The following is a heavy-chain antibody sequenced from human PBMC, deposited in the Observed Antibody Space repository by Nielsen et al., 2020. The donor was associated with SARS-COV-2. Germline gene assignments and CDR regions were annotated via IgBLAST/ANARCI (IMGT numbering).Heavy chain of an antibody. CDR1: GFTFSSYW. CDR2: IKQDGSEK. Sequence: ESLKISCAASGFTFSSYWMSWVRQAPGKGLEWVANIKQDGSEKYYVDSVKGRFTISRDNAKNSLYLQMNSLRAEDTAVYYCARGGGITYALDYWGQGTLVTVSS. D-gene: IGHD3-10*01. J-gene: IGHJ4*02. V-gene: IGHV3-7*05. CDR3: ARGGGITYALDY.